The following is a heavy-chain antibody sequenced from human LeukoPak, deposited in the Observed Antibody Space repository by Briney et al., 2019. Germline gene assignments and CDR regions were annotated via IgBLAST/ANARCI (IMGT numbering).Heavy chain of an antibody. CDR2: ISGDGGST. CDR3: AKGSSWFDY. Sequence: PGGSLRLSCAASGFTFDDYAMHWVRQGPGKGLEWVSAISGDGGSTYHADSVKGRFTISRDNSKNSLYLRMNSLRTEDTALYYCAKGSSWFDYWGQGTLVTVSS. CDR1: GFTFDDYA. V-gene: IGHV3-43*02. D-gene: IGHD6-13*01. J-gene: IGHJ4*02.